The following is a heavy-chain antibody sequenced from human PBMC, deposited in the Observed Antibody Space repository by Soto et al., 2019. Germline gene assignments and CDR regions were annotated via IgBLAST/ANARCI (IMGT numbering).Heavy chain of an antibody. Sequence: QVQLVQSGAEVKKPGSSVKVSCKASGGTFSSYAISWVRQAPGQGLEWMGGIIPIFGTANYAQKFQGRVTITADESTSTAYMELSSLRSVDTAVYYCARERVGRNWNDDGDYWGQGTLVTVSS. CDR3: ARERVGRNWNDDGDY. CDR2: IIPIFGTA. D-gene: IGHD1-1*01. J-gene: IGHJ4*02. V-gene: IGHV1-69*01. CDR1: GGTFSSYA.